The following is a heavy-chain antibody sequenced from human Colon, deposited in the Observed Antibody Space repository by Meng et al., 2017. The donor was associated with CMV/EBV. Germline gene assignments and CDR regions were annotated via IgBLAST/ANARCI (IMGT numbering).Heavy chain of an antibody. Sequence: SETLSLTCTVSGVSFTEYYWAWIRQPPGKGLEWIGEINHNGRNKYNPSLESRVTLSVDTSKKQFSLKLSSVTAADTAVYYCARTGHTTLRLPRPFDIWGQGTMVTVSS. CDR3: ARTGHTTLRLPRPFDI. D-gene: IGHD2-15*01. CDR1: GVSFTEYY. J-gene: IGHJ3*02. CDR2: INHNGRN. V-gene: IGHV4-34*01.